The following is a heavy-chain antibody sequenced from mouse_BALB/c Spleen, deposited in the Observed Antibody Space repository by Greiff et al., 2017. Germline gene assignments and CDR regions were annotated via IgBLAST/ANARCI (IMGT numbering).Heavy chain of an antibody. CDR1: GYTFTSYW. V-gene: IGHV1-87*01. J-gene: IGHJ3*01. D-gene: IGHD2-3*01. Sequence: QVQLQQSGAELARPGASVKLSCKASGYTFTSYWMQWVKQRPGQGLEWIGAIYPGDGDTRYTQKFKGKATLTADKSSSTAYMQLSSLASEDSAVYYCARGYDGPHWGQGTLVTVSA. CDR2: IYPGDGDT. CDR3: ARGYDGPH.